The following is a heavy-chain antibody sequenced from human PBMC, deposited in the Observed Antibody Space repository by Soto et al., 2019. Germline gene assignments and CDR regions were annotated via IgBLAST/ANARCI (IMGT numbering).Heavy chain of an antibody. CDR3: ALYGYDSIFGSLDY. CDR2: IYYSGST. J-gene: IGHJ4*01. CDR1: GGSIGSGDW. D-gene: IGHD5-18*01. V-gene: IGHV4-4*02. Sequence: SETLSLTCAVSGGSIGSGDWCWGWVRQSPGKGLEWIGEIYYSGSTTYNPSLKSRVTISADKSENQFSLRLSSVTAADTAVYYCALYGYDSIFGSLDYWGQGTPVTVSS.